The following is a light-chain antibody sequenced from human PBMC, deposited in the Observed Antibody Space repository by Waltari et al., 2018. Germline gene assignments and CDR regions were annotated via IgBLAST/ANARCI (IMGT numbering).Light chain of an antibody. J-gene: IGKJ1*01. Sequence: SCSASQSVGRYLAWYQQKPGQAPRLLIYVASTRATGIPDRFSGSGSGTDFSLIISRLEPEDFAVYFCQKYEALPATFGQGTKVEIK. CDR1: QSVGRY. V-gene: IGKV3-20*01. CDR3: QKYEALPAT. CDR2: VAS.